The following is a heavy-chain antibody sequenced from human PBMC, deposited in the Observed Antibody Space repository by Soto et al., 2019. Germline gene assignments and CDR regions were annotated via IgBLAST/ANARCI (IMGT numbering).Heavy chain of an antibody. CDR2: ISYDGSNK. CDR3: ARDQDVVVVAASHTLVDS. V-gene: IGHV3-30-3*01. CDR1: GFTFSSYA. D-gene: IGHD2-15*01. Sequence: QVQLVESGGGVVQPGRSLRLSCAASGFTFSSYAMHWVRQAPGKGLEWVAVISYDGSNKYYADSVKGRFTISRDNSKNTLYLQMNSLRAEDTAVYYCARDQDVVVVAASHTLVDSWGQGTLVTVSS. J-gene: IGHJ4*02.